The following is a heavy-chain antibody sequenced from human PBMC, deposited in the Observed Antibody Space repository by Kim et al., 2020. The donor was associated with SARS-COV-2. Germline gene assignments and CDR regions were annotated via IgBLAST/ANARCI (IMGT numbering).Heavy chain of an antibody. CDR2: T. J-gene: IGHJ4*02. D-gene: IGHD3-3*02. V-gene: IGHV1-3*01. CDR3: ARSPAISAFNDY. Sequence: TKYSQKLQGRVTITRDTSASTAYMELSSLRSEDTAVYYCARSPAISAFNDYWGQGTLVTVSS.